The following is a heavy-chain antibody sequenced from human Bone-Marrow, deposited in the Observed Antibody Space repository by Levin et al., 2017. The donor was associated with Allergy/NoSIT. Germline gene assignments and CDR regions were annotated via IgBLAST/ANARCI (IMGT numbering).Heavy chain of an antibody. Sequence: ASVKVSCKASGYTFTSYDINWVRQATGQGLEWMGWMNPNSGNTGYAQKFQCRVTMTRNTSISTAYMELSSLRSEDTAVYYCARGPREWLATFDYWGQGTLVTVSS. V-gene: IGHV1-8*01. CDR1: GYTFTSYD. CDR2: MNPNSGNT. J-gene: IGHJ4*02. D-gene: IGHD6-19*01. CDR3: ARGPREWLATFDY.